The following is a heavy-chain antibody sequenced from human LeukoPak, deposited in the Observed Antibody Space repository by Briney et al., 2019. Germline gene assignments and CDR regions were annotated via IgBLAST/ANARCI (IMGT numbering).Heavy chain of an antibody. CDR1: GFTFSSYW. Sequence: PGGSLRLSCAASGFTFSSYWMSWVRQAPGKGLEWVGWVTAYKGRTDYAQKLQGRVTMTTDTSTSTYYMELRSLRSDDTAVYYCARENCSGDKCSAGKYKYGMDIWGQGTTVIVSS. D-gene: IGHD2-15*01. CDR3: ARENCSGDKCSAGKYKYGMDI. J-gene: IGHJ6*02. V-gene: IGHV1-18*01. CDR2: VTAYKGRT.